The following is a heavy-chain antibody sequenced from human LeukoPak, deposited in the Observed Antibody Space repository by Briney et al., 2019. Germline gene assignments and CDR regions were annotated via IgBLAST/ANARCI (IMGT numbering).Heavy chain of an antibody. V-gene: IGHV3-49*03. CDR3: TRDGSGAQRGDY. D-gene: IGHD3-10*01. CDR2: IRSKAYGGTT. Sequence: PGGSLRLSCTASGFTFGDYAMSWFRQAPGKGLEWVGFIRSKAYGGTTEYAASVKGIFTISRDDSKSIAYLQMNSLKTEDTAVYYCTRDGSGAQRGDYWGQGTLVTVSS. J-gene: IGHJ4*02. CDR1: GFTFGDYA.